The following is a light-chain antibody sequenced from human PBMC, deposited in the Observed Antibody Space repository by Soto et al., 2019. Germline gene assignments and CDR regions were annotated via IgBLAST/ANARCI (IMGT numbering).Light chain of an antibody. J-gene: IGLJ1*01. CDR3: ADCDASLSGHV. CDR1: SSNIGSYP. CDR2: SDD. Sequence: QSVLTQSPSASGTPGQRVTISCYGSSSNIGSYPVYWYQQLPGTAPKLLINSDDQRPSGVPDRFSASKSGTSASLAISGLRSENEAEYYCADCDASLSGHVFGAWTKVTVL. V-gene: IGLV1-47*02.